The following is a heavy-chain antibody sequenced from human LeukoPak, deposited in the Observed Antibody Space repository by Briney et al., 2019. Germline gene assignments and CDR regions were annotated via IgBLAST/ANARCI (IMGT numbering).Heavy chain of an antibody. CDR2: IWYDGSNK. D-gene: IGHD3-22*01. V-gene: IGHV3-33*08. CDR3: ARDGDYYDSSGEIDY. Sequence: GGSLRLSCAASGFTFSSYGMHWVRQAPGKGLEWVAVIWYDGSNKYYADSVKGRFTISRDNSKNTLYLQMNSLRAEDTAVYYCARDGDYYDSSGEIDYWGQGTLVTVSS. CDR1: GFTFSSYG. J-gene: IGHJ4*02.